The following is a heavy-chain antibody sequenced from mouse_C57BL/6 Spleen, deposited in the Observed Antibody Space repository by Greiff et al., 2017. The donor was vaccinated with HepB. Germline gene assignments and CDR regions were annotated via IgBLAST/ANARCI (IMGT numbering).Heavy chain of an antibody. Sequence: EVQLQQSVAELVRPGASVKLSCTASGFNIKNTYMHWVKQRPEQGLEWIGRIDPENGNTKYAPKLQGKATITADTSSNNASLQLSSLTSGDTAIHYCARRGDSSYGSMDYWCQGTAVTVSS. J-gene: IGHJ4*01. V-gene: IGHV14-3*01. D-gene: IGHD1-1*01. CDR1: GFNIKNTY. CDR3: ARRGDSSYGSMDY. CDR2: IDPENGNT.